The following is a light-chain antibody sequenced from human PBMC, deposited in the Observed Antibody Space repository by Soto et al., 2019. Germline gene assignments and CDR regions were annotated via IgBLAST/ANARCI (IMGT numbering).Light chain of an antibody. J-gene: IGKJ2*01. Sequence: DMVMTQSPLSLPVTPGEPASISCRSSQSLLHSNGYNYLDWYLQKPWQSPQLLIFLGSNRASGVHDRFSGSGSGTDFTLKISRVESEDVGVYYCLQALQAPFTFGLGTKLEIK. V-gene: IGKV2-28*01. CDR1: QSLLHSNGYNY. CDR2: LGS. CDR3: LQALQAPFT.